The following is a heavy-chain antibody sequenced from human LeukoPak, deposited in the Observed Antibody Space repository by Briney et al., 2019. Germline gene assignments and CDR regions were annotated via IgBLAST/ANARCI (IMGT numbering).Heavy chain of an antibody. V-gene: IGHV3-64*01. Sequence: GGSLRLSCAASGFTFSSYAMHWVRQAPGKGLEYVSAISSNGGSTYYANSVKGRFTISRDNSKNTLYLQMGSPRAEDMAVYYCARAGSSGWVSDFDYWGQGTLVTVSS. CDR3: ARAGSSGWVSDFDY. J-gene: IGHJ4*02. CDR1: GFTFSSYA. CDR2: ISSNGGST. D-gene: IGHD6-19*01.